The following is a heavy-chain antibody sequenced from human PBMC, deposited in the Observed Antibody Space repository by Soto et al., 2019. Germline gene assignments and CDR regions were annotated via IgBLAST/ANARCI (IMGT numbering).Heavy chain of an antibody. CDR1: GGSISSYY. CDR2: INHSGST. CDR3: ARDKITGLFDY. V-gene: IGHV4-34*01. J-gene: IGHJ4*02. Sequence: SETLSLTCTVSGGSISSYYWSWIRQPPGTGLEWIGEINHSGSTNYNPSLKSRVTISVDTSKNQFSLKLTSVTAADTAVYYCARDKITGLFDYWGQGTQVTVSS. D-gene: IGHD2-8*02.